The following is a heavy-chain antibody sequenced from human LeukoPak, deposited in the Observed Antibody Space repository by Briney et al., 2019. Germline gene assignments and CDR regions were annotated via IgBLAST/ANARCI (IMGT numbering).Heavy chain of an antibody. CDR1: GGSISSYY. CDR3: ARHPARDCSSTSCYETSYYYMDV. Sequence: SETLSLTCTVSGGSISSYYWSWIRQPPGKGLEWIGEINHSGSTNYNPSLKSRVTISVDTSKNQFSLKLSSVTAADTAVYYCARHPARDCSSTSCYETSYYYMDVWGKGTTVTISS. J-gene: IGHJ6*03. V-gene: IGHV4-34*01. D-gene: IGHD2-2*01. CDR2: INHSGST.